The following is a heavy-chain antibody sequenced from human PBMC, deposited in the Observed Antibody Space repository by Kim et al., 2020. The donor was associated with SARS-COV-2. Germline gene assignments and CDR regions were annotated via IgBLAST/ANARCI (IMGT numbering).Heavy chain of an antibody. CDR3: ASDQNECWSGYSGY. D-gene: IGHD3-3*01. J-gene: IGHJ4*02. Sequence: ASVKVSCKASGYTFTNYGISWVRQAPGQGLEWMGWISAYNGNTNYAQKLQGRVTMTTDTSTSTAYMELRSLRSDDTAVYYCASDQNECWSGYSGYWGQGTLVTVPS. V-gene: IGHV1-18*04. CDR2: ISAYNGNT. CDR1: GYTFTNYG.